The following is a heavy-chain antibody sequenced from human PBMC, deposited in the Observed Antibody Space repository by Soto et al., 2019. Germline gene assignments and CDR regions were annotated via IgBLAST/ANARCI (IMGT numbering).Heavy chain of an antibody. CDR1: GYSISSGNY. CDR2: LYHIGST. J-gene: IGHJ6*02. Sequence: PSETLSLTCAVSGYSISSGNYWAWIRQPPGRGLEWIGSLYHIGSTHYNTSLKSRVTISVDTSKNTLYLQMKSLRAEDTAVYYCARDPPATRHGMDVWGQGTTVTVSS. CDR3: ARDPPATRHGMDV. V-gene: IGHV4-38-2*02.